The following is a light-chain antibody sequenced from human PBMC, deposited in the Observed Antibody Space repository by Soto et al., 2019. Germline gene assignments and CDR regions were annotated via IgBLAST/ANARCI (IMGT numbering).Light chain of an antibody. J-gene: IGKJ4*01. CDR1: QSVSSN. V-gene: IGKV3-15*01. CDR3: QQYNNLPLT. CDR2: GAS. Sequence: EIVMTQSPATLSVSPGERATLSCRASQSVSSNLAWYQQKPGQAPRLLIYGASTRATGITARFSGSGSGTEFSLTISRLQSEDFAVYYWQQYNNLPLTFGGGTKVEIK.